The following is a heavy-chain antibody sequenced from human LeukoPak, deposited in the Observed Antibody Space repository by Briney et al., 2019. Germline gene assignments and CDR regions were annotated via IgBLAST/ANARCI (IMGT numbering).Heavy chain of an antibody. V-gene: IGHV4-59*08. Sequence: SETLSLTCSVSGDSISRHYWSWIRQPPGKGLEWIGYISYSGSTRYNPSFQSRVTISMEMSKTHFSLKLASVTAADTAVYYCTRLLNNDNAGDPDTFDIWGPGTMVTVSS. CDR3: TRLLNNDNAGDPDTFDI. J-gene: IGHJ3*02. D-gene: IGHD4-17*01. CDR1: GDSISRHY. CDR2: ISYSGST.